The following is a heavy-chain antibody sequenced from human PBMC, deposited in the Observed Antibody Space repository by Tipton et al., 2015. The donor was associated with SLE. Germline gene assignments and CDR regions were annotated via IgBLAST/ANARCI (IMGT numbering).Heavy chain of an antibody. CDR2: FFYSGST. V-gene: IGHV4-31*03. CDR1: GGSISSGGYY. J-gene: IGHJ5*02. CDR3: ARRRTYYDFWSGYPGARFDP. D-gene: IGHD3-3*01. Sequence: TLSLTCTVSGGSISSGGYYWSWIRQHPGKGLEWIGYFFYSGSTYYNPALKSRVTISVDTSKNQFSLKLSAVTAADTAVDYCARRRTYYDFWSGYPGARFDPWGQGTLVTVSS.